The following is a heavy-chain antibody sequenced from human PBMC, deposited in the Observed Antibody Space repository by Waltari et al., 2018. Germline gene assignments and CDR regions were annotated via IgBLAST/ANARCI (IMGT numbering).Heavy chain of an antibody. J-gene: IGHJ4*02. V-gene: IGHV3-7*04. Sequence: EVQLVESGGGLVQPGGSLRLSCAASGFTVSSYWMSWVRQAPGKGVEWVANIKHDGSEKYYVDSVEGRFTISRDNAKNSLYLQMNSLRVEDTAVYYCARGGWLQLYFGGQGTLLTVSS. D-gene: IGHD5-12*01. CDR3: ARGGWLQLYF. CDR2: IKHDGSEK. CDR1: GFTVSSYW.